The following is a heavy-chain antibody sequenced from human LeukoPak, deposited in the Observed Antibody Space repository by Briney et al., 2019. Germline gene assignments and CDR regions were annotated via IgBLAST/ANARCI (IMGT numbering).Heavy chain of an antibody. CDR3: ARGGRFGVLLPFPHWSDP. V-gene: IGHV4-34*01. CDR2: INHRGSA. D-gene: IGHD3-10*01. CDR1: GVSFTGYY. Sequence: SETLSLTCAVSGVSFTGYYWSWIRQSPGTGLEWIGEINHRGSANYNPSLKSRVTISLNTSVTHFALRLDSVTAADTAIYYCARGGRFGVLLPFPHWSDPWGQGSLVTVSS. J-gene: IGHJ5*02.